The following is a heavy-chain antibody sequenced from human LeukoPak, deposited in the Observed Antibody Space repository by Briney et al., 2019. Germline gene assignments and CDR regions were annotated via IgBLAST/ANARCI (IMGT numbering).Heavy chain of an antibody. CDR2: ISGSGGST. CDR3: AKGYGNTWPSRGAFFDY. Sequence: GGSLRLPCVASGFTFSTYAMSWVRQAPGKGLEWVSGISGSGGSTYYADSVKGRFTISRDNSKNTLYLQMNSLRAEDTAVYYCAKGYGNTWPSRGAFFDYWGQGTLVTVSS. J-gene: IGHJ4*02. CDR1: GFTFSTYA. V-gene: IGHV3-23*01. D-gene: IGHD5-18*01.